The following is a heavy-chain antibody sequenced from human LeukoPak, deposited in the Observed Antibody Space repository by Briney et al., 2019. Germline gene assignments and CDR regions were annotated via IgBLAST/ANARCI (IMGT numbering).Heavy chain of an antibody. Sequence: SETLSLTCTVSGGSISSGSYSWRWVRQPGGRGLEWIVRTYRTGSTNNNPSLNSRATISVHTSKNQFSLKLTSVTAPDTAVYYCARVLTSHFDLWGQGTLVTVSS. CDR2: TYRTGST. J-gene: IGHJ4*02. D-gene: IGHD1-1*01. CDR1: GGSISSGSYS. CDR3: ARVLTSHFDL. V-gene: IGHV4-61*02.